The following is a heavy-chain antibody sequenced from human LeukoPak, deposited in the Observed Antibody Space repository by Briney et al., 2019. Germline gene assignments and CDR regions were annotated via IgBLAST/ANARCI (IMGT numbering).Heavy chain of an antibody. CDR1: GGPISSYY. V-gene: IGHV4-59*01. J-gene: IGHJ5*02. Sequence: SETLSLTCTVSGGPISSYYWSWIRQPPGKGLEWIGYIYYSGSTNYNPSLKSRVTISVDTSKNQFSLKLSSVTAADTAVYYCARGPYYYDSSGYYHWGQGTLVTVSS. D-gene: IGHD3-22*01. CDR3: ARGPYYYDSSGYYH. CDR2: IYYSGST.